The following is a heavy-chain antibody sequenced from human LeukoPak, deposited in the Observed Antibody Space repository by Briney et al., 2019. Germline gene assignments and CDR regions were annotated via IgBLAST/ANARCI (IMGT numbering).Heavy chain of an antibody. CDR3: ASMGYCTNGVCYQNWFDP. CDR1: GGTFSSYA. Sequence: ASVKVSCKASGGTFSSYAISWVRQAPGQGLEWMGGIIPNFGTANYAQKFQGRVTITTDESTSTAYMELSSLRSEDTAVYYCASMGYCTNGVCYQNWFDPWGQGTLVTVSS. D-gene: IGHD2-8*01. CDR2: IIPNFGTA. J-gene: IGHJ5*02. V-gene: IGHV1-69*05.